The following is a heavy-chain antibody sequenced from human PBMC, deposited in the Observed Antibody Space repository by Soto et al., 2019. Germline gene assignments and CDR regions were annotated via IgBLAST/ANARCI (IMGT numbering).Heavy chain of an antibody. J-gene: IGHJ6*03. CDR2: ISASNGDT. D-gene: IGHD3-10*01. Sequence: QVQLVQSGAEVKKPGASVKVSCKASGYSFTSHGISWVRQAPGQGLEWMAWISASNGDTNYAQMFQGRVTVTTDTSTSTGYMELRSLRSEDTAVYYCARMVRGSNIDYYHYMDVWGKGTTVTVSS. CDR1: GYSFTSHG. V-gene: IGHV1-18*01. CDR3: ARMVRGSNIDYYHYMDV.